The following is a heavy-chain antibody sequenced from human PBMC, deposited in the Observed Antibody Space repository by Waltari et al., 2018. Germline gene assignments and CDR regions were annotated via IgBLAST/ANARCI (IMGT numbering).Heavy chain of an antibody. CDR3: ALTTGPTFDY. J-gene: IGHJ4*02. Sequence: QVQLQESGPGLVKPSETLSLTCTVSGYSISSGYYWGWIRQPPGKGLEWIGSIYHSGSTYYNPPLKSRVTISVDTSKNQFSLKLSSVTAADTAVYYCALTTGPTFDYWGQGTLVTVSS. CDR2: IYHSGST. CDR1: GYSISSGYY. V-gene: IGHV4-38-2*02. D-gene: IGHD1-1*01.